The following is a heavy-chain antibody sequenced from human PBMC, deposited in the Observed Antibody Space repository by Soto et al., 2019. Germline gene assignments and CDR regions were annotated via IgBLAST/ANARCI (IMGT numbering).Heavy chain of an antibody. CDR1: GGSISSGGYS. V-gene: IGHV4-30-2*01. CDR3: PRGQELSWVFDY. Sequence: QLQLQESGSGLVKPSQTLCLTCAVSGGSISSGGYSWSWIRQPPGKGLEWIGYIYHSGSTYYNPSLKSRVTISVDRSKNQFSLKLSSVTAADTAGYYCPRGQELSWVFDYWGQGTLVTVSS. D-gene: IGHD1-7*01. J-gene: IGHJ4*02. CDR2: IYHSGST.